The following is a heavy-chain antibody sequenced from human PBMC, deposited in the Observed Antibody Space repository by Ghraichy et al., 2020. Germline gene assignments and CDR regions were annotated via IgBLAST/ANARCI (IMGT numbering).Heavy chain of an antibody. CDR1: GYSISSAYS. J-gene: IGHJ4*02. V-gene: IGHV4-38-2*02. Sequence: SETLSLTCAVSGYSISSAYSWGWIRQPPGKGLEWIGSISRSGSTYFNPSLKSRVTISVDTSKNRFSLTLNSVTAADTAVYYCAREGGYSYSTHFDNWGQGTLVTVSS. D-gene: IGHD5-18*01. CDR3: AREGGYSYSTHFDN. CDR2: ISRSGST.